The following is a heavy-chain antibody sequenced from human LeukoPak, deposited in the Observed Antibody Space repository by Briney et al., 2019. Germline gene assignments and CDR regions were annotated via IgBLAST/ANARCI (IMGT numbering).Heavy chain of an antibody. V-gene: IGHV3-30-3*01. Sequence: GRSLRLSCAASGFTFSAYFMHWVRQAPGKGLERVADIASDGTHTFYAESVKGRFTISRDNSKNTLYLQMNSLRAEDTAVYFCARERQDTVLHSGAFDIWGQGTMVTVSS. CDR3: ARERQDTVLHSGAFDI. CDR1: GFTFSAYF. J-gene: IGHJ3*02. CDR2: IASDGTHT. D-gene: IGHD2-21*01.